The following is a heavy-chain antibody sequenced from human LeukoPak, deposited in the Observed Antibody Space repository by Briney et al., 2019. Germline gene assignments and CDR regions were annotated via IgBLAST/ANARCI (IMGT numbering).Heavy chain of an antibody. CDR2: IYYSGST. J-gene: IGHJ6*03. CDR3: AREAPFYYYYYMDV. Sequence: SGTLSLTCAVSGGSISSSNWWSWVRQPPGKGLEWIGSIYYSGSTYYNPSLKSRVTISVDTSKNQFSLKLSSVTAADTAVYYCAREAPFYYYYYMDVWGKGTTVTVSS. CDR1: GGSISSSNW. V-gene: IGHV4-4*02.